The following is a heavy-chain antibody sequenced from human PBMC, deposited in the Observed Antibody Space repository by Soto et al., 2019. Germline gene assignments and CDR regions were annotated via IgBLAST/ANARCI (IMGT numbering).Heavy chain of an antibody. CDR1: GYTSTSCG. CDR3: ASLCGGDCYPSSYYYYGMDV. CDR2: ISAYNGNT. J-gene: IGHJ6*02. Sequence: ASVKVSCKASGYTSTSCGISCVRQAPGQGLEWMGWISAYNGNTNYAQKLQGRVTMTTDTSTSTAYMELRSLRSDDTAVYYCASLCGGDCYPSSYYYYGMDVWGQGTTVTVSS. V-gene: IGHV1-18*01. D-gene: IGHD2-21*02.